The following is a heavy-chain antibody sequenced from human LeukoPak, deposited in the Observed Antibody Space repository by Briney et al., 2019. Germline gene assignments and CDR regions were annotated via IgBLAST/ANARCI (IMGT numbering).Heavy chain of an antibody. D-gene: IGHD1-26*01. CDR1: GFTFSSYA. J-gene: IGHJ4*02. Sequence: GGSLRLSCAASGFTFSSYAMSWVRQAPGKGLEWVSAISGSGGNTYYADSVKGRFTISRDNSKNTLYLQMNSLRAEDTAVYSCAKDSGSYFDYWGQGTQVTVSS. CDR3: AKDSGSYFDY. CDR2: ISGSGGNT. V-gene: IGHV3-23*01.